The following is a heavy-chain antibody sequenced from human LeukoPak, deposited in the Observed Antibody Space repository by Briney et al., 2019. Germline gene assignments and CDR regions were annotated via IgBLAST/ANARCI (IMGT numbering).Heavy chain of an antibody. D-gene: IGHD1-26*01. V-gene: IGHV1-2*02. CDR2: ISPNIGGT. J-gene: IGHJ3*02. Sequence: ASVKVSCKASGYTFAVYYIHWFGQATGQGLEWMGWISPNIGGTTFAQKFQGRVTMTRDTSISTVYMELTRLRLDDTAVDYCARGESADAFDIWGQGTMVTVSS. CDR3: ARGESADAFDI. CDR1: GYTFAVYY.